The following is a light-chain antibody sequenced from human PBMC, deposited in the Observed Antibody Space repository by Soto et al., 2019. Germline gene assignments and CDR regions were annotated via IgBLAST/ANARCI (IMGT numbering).Light chain of an antibody. Sequence: DIQMTQSPSTVSASVGDGVTITCRASQTINTWLAWYQQKPGKAPKLLMYDASTLESGVPSGFSGSGSGTEFTLTISSLQAEDVAVYYCQQYFTSPWTFGQGTKVEI. V-gene: IGKV1-5*01. CDR3: QQYFTSPWT. CDR2: DAS. CDR1: QTINTW. J-gene: IGKJ1*01.